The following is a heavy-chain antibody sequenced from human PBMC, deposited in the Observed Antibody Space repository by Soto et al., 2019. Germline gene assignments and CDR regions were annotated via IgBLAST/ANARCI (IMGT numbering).Heavy chain of an antibody. Sequence: PGGSLRLSCAASEFTFSNYAMSWIRQAPGKGLEWVSYISSSGSTIYYADSVKGRFTISRDNAKNSLYLQMNSLRAEDTAVYYCARTMVRGVMTPQHYYYMDVWGKGTTVTVSS. V-gene: IGHV3-11*01. CDR1: EFTFSNYA. J-gene: IGHJ6*03. CDR2: ISSSGSTI. D-gene: IGHD3-10*01. CDR3: ARTMVRGVMTPQHYYYMDV.